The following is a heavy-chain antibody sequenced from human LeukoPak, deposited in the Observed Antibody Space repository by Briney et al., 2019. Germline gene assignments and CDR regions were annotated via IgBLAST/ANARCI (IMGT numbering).Heavy chain of an antibody. CDR2: ISGSGGAI. V-gene: IGHV3-48*02. D-gene: IGHD4-11*01. Sequence: PGGSLRLSCKASGFTVSRYGMNWVRQAPGKGLEWVSYISGSGGAIHYADSVEGRFTISRNDARNSQYFEMSSLRDEDTAVYYCACELYSVDYTFYNWGQGTLVTVSS. J-gene: IGHJ4*02. CDR1: GFTVSRYG. CDR3: ACELYSVDYTFYN.